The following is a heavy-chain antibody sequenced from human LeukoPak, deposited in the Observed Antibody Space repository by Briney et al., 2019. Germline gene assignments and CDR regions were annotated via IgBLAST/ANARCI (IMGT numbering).Heavy chain of an antibody. CDR3: AKGGYFAFDI. CDR1: GSTFSAYD. CDR2: ISRSGST. V-gene: IGHV3-23*01. D-gene: IGHD2-2*03. Sequence: GGSLRLSCAASGSTFSAYDMQWVRQAPGKGPEWVSGISRSGSTYYRDSVKGRFTISRDNYKNTLYLQMNSLRAEDTAVYYCAKGGYFAFDIWGQGTMVTVSS. J-gene: IGHJ3*02.